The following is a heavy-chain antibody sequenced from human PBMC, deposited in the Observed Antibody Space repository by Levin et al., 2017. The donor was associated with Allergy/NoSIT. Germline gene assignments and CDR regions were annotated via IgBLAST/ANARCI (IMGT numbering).Heavy chain of an antibody. CDR2: INTNTGNP. V-gene: IGHV7-4-1*02. D-gene: IGHD2-15*01. CDR1: GYTFTSYA. CDR3: ARGGGDITDNAFDI. Sequence: GASVKVSCKASGYTFTSYAMNWVRQAPGQGLEWMGWINTNTGNPTYAQGFTGRFVFSLDTSVSTAYLQISSLKAEDTAVYYCARGGGDITDNAFDIWGQGTMVTVSS. J-gene: IGHJ3*02.